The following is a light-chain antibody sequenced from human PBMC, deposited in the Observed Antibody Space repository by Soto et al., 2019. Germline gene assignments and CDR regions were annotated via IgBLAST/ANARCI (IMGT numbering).Light chain of an antibody. CDR2: GAS. Sequence: EIVLTQSPGTLSLSPGERATLSCRASQSVSSSYLAWYQQKPGQAPRLLISGASIRATGIPDRFSGTGSGTDFTLTICRLEPEDFAVYYCHQYGGSPWTFGQGTKVEIK. V-gene: IGKV3-20*01. J-gene: IGKJ1*01. CDR1: QSVSSSY. CDR3: HQYGGSPWT.